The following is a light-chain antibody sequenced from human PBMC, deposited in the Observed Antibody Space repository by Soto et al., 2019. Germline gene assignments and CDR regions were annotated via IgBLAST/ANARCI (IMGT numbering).Light chain of an antibody. V-gene: IGKV3-15*01. Sequence: EIVMTQSPATLSVSPGERATLSCRASQSVSTNLAWYQQKPGQGPRLLIYGASTRATGIPARFSGNGSGTDFTLTISTLQSEDFAVYYCQQYNDWLWTFGQGTKVEIK. J-gene: IGKJ1*01. CDR1: QSVSTN. CDR2: GAS. CDR3: QQYNDWLWT.